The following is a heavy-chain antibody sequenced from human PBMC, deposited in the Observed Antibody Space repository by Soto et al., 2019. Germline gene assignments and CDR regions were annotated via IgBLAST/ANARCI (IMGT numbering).Heavy chain of an antibody. CDR3: ARDLGGQIVDY. J-gene: IGHJ4*02. Sequence: QVQLVQSGAEVKKPGASVKVSCKASGYTFTSYGIIWVRQAPGQGLEWMGWISGYNGNTKYAQKLQGRAHMTTDTSTSTAYRELRSLRSDDTAVYYCARDLGGQIVDYWGQGTLVTVSS. CDR2: ISGYNGNT. D-gene: IGHD1-26*01. V-gene: IGHV1-18*01. CDR1: GYTFTSYG.